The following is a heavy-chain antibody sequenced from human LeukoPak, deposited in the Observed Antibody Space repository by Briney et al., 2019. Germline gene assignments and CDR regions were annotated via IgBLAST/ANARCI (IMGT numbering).Heavy chain of an antibody. Sequence: GGSLRLSCAASGFTFSSYSMNWVRQAPGKGLEWVSSISSSSSYIYYADSVKGRFTISRDNAKTSLYLQMNSLRDEDTAVYYCAKMTHSGSYYFDYWGQGTLVTVSS. CDR1: GFTFSSYS. D-gene: IGHD1-26*01. CDR2: ISSSSSYI. CDR3: AKMTHSGSYYFDY. V-gene: IGHV3-21*01. J-gene: IGHJ4*02.